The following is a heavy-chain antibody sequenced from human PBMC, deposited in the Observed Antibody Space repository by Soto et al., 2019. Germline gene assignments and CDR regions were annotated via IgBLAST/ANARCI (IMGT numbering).Heavy chain of an antibody. J-gene: IGHJ6*03. V-gene: IGHV4-34*01. CDR1: GGSFSGYY. CDR2: INHSRST. Sequence: PSETLSLTCAVYGGSFSGYYWSWIRQPPGKGLEWIGEINHSRSTNYNPSLKSRVTISVDTSKNQFSLKLSSVTAADTAVYYCARGLMNYYMDVWGKGTTVTVSS. CDR3: ARGLMNYYMDV.